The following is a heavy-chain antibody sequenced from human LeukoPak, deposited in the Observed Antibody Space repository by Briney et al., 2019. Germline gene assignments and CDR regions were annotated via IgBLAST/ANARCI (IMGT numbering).Heavy chain of an antibody. CDR1: GGSISSNTNY. V-gene: IGHV4-39*07. CDR3: ARDHVDTPMAYDY. Sequence: SETLSLTCTVSGGSISSNTNYWGWIRQPPGKGLGWIGRIYYSGSTYYNPSLKSRVTVSVDPSKNQFSLKLSSVTAADTAVYYCARDHVDTPMAYDYWGQGTLVTVSS. D-gene: IGHD5-18*01. CDR2: IYYSGST. J-gene: IGHJ4*02.